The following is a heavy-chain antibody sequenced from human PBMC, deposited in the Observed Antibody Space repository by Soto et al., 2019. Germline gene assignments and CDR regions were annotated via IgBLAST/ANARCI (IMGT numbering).Heavy chain of an antibody. Sequence: AGGSLRLSCSASGFSFRNHVMHWVRQAPGRGLEYVSGISSNGDTAHYADPVKGRFTISRDNSENTLYLQMSSLRAEDTAVYSCASDSGNYYGPFDYWGQGTLVTVSS. CDR3: ASDSGNYYGPFDY. CDR1: GFSFRNHV. CDR2: ISSNGDTA. V-gene: IGHV3-64D*06. J-gene: IGHJ4*02. D-gene: IGHD1-26*01.